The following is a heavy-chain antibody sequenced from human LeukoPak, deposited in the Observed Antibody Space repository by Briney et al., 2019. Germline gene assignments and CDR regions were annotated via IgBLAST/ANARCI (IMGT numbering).Heavy chain of an antibody. CDR3: ATDGGNHNFDY. CDR2: IILNGGAT. D-gene: IGHD1-14*01. CDR1: GFTFNDYY. Sequence: ASVTVSCKASGFTFNDYYLHWVRQAPGQDLEWMGRIILNGGATSYAQKFQGRVTLTRDTSISTAYMELIRQTSDDTAVYYCATDGGNHNFDYWGQGTLVTVSS. J-gene: IGHJ4*02. V-gene: IGHV1-2*06.